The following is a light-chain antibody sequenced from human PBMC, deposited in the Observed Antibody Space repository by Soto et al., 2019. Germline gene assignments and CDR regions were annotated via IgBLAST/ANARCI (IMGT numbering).Light chain of an antibody. Sequence: QSALTQPPSASGTPGQRVTISCSGSSSNIGSNSVYWYQQLPGTAPKLLINRNNQRPSGVPDRFSGSKSGTSASLASSGLRSEDEADYYCAAWDDSLSGVVFGGGTKVTVL. J-gene: IGLJ2*01. CDR3: AAWDDSLSGVV. CDR1: SSNIGSNS. CDR2: RNN. V-gene: IGLV1-47*01.